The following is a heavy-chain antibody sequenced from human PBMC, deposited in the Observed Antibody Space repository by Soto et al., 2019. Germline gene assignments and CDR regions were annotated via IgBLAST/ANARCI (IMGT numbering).Heavy chain of an antibody. V-gene: IGHV3-48*02. J-gene: IGHJ6*02. Sequence: EVQLVESGGGLVQPGGSLRLSCAASGFTFSSYSMNWVRQAPGKGLEWVSYISSSSSTIYYADSVKGRFTISRDNAKNSLYLQMNSLRDEDTAVYYCARLPVGNDAYYYYGMDVWGQGTTVTVSS. CDR3: ARLPVGNDAYYYYGMDV. CDR2: ISSSSSTI. CDR1: GFTFSSYS. D-gene: IGHD1-1*01.